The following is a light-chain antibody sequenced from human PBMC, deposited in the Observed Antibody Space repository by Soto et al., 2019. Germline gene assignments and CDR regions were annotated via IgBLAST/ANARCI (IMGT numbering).Light chain of an antibody. CDR3: QQLNGHPRT. CDR2: DAS. V-gene: IGKV1-9*01. Sequence: DIQLTQSPIFLYASVGDRVTISCRASQAIFNSIVWYQQKPGKAPNLLIFDASTLQSGVPSRFSGSGSGTEFTLTISSLQPEDFATDYCQQLNGHPRTCGQGTKREIK. CDR1: QAIFNS. J-gene: IGKJ2*01.